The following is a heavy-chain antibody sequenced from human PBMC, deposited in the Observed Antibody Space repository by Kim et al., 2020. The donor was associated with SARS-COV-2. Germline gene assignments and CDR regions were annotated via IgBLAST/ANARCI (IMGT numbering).Heavy chain of an antibody. CDR1: GGSISSSSYY. CDR3: ATETTIWYSYYYYGMDV. CDR2: IYYSGST. Sequence: SETLSLTCTVSGGSISSSSYYWGWIRQPPGKGLEWIGSIYYSGSTYYNPSLKSRVTISVDTSKNQFSLKLSSVTAADTAVYYCATETTIWYSYYYYGMDVWGQGTTVTVSS. D-gene: IGHD4-17*01. J-gene: IGHJ6*02. V-gene: IGHV4-39*07.